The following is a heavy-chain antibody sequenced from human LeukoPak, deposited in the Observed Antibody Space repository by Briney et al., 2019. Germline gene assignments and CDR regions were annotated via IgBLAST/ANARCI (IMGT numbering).Heavy chain of an antibody. CDR3: ARDGGLHTNFDY. Sequence: AGGSLRLSCAASGFTFSNDRMNWVRQAPGKGLEWVANINHYGSENYSVDSVRGRFTASRDNANNLLYLQMNRLRAEDTAVYYCARDGGLHTNFDYWGQGTLLTVSS. J-gene: IGHJ4*02. CDR1: GFTFSNDR. V-gene: IGHV3-7*01. CDR2: INHYGSEN. D-gene: IGHD2-15*01.